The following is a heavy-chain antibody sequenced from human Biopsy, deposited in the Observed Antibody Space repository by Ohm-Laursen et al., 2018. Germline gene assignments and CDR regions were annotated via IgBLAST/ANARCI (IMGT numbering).Heavy chain of an antibody. Sequence: GTLSLTCTVSGGSISSDYWSWIRQTPGKGLEWIGYIYYSGSTNYNPSLKSRGTISVDTSKNQFSLRLNSVTAADTAVYYCARATNSTGWPYYYFYGMDVWGQGTTVTVSS. V-gene: IGHV4-59*01. D-gene: IGHD2/OR15-2a*01. CDR3: ARATNSTGWPYYYFYGMDV. CDR2: IYYSGST. CDR1: GGSISSDY. J-gene: IGHJ6*02.